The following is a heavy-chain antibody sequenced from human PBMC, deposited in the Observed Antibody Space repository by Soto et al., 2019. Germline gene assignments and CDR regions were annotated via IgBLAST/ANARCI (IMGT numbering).Heavy chain of an antibody. CDR2: INHRGST. CDR1: GGSFRGSY. Sequence: QVQLQQWGAGLLKLSETLSLTCSVYGGSFRGSYCSWIRQPPGTGLEWIGAINHRGSTNYNPSLKDRVTISADRSKSQFSLKLTSVTAADTAVYYCARDKITGLFDYCGQGTLVTVSS. V-gene: IGHV4-34*01. D-gene: IGHD2-8*02. J-gene: IGHJ4*02. CDR3: ARDKITGLFDY.